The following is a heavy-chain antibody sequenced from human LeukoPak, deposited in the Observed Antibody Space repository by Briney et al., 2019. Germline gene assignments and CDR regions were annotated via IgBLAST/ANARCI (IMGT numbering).Heavy chain of an antibody. CDR3: AKAPVTSCRGAFCYPFDY. Sequence: GGSLRLSCAASGFTFDDYGMSWVLQAPGKGLEWVSAMSSSDDGRYYAASVRGRFTISRDTSRSTLYLQMNSLRAEDAAVYYCAKAPVTSCRGAFCYPFDYWGQGTLVTVSS. CDR1: GFTFDDYG. CDR2: MSSSDDGR. V-gene: IGHV3-23*01. J-gene: IGHJ4*02. D-gene: IGHD2-15*01.